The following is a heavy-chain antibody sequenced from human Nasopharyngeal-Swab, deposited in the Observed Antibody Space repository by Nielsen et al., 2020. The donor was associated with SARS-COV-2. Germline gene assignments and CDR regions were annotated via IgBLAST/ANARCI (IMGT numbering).Heavy chain of an antibody. CDR3: VKPGYSSGWYRRGFYFDY. V-gene: IGHV3-64D*08. CDR2: VSSNGGST. Sequence: GGSLRLSCSASGFTFSIYAMHWVRQAPGKGLEYVSFVSSNGGSTDYADSVKGRFTISRDNSKNTLYLQMSSLRAEDTAVYYCVKPGYSSGWYRRGFYFDYWGQGILVAVSS. D-gene: IGHD6-19*01. CDR1: GFTFSIYA. J-gene: IGHJ4*02.